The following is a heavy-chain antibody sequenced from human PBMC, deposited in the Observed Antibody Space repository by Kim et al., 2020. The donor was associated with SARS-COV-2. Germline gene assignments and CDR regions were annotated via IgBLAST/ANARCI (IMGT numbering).Heavy chain of an antibody. Sequence: YNPSLKSRVTISVDTSKNQFSLKLSSVTAADTAVYYCARGRQQLGYGMDVWGQGTTVTVSS. V-gene: IGHV4-34*01. CDR3: ARGRQQLGYGMDV. D-gene: IGHD6-13*01. J-gene: IGHJ6*02.